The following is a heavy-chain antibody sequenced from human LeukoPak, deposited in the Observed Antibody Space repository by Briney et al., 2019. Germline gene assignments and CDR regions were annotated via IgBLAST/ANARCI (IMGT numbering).Heavy chain of an antibody. Sequence: PSETLSLTCTVSGGSISSYYWSWVRQPAGKGLEWIGRIYISGTTNYNPSLKSRITMSLDTSKNQLSLRLTSMTAADTAVYYCARDEARTGYIHYWGQGTLITVSS. V-gene: IGHV4-4*07. CDR3: ARDEARTGYIHY. J-gene: IGHJ4*02. CDR1: GGSISSYY. CDR2: IYISGTT. D-gene: IGHD3-9*01.